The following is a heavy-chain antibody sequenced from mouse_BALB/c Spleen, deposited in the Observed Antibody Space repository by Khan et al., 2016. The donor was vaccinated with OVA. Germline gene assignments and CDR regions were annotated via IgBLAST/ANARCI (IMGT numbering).Heavy chain of an antibody. D-gene: IGHD2-1*01. V-gene: IGHV3-6*02. Sequence: EVQLQESGPGLVQPSQSLSLTCSVTGFSITSGYYWSWIRQFPGNRLEWMGYISYDGRNNYNPSLKNRISITRATSKKQFFLKLNSVTTEDPATYYCASKSYGKGTYWGQGTLVTVSA. CDR1: GFSITSGYY. CDR3: ASKSYGKGTY. CDR2: ISYDGRN. J-gene: IGHJ3*01.